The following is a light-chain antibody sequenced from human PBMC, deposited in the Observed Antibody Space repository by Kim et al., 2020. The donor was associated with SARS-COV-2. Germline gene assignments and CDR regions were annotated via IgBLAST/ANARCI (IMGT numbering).Light chain of an antibody. V-gene: IGKV3-20*01. CDR1: KSVSSNY. J-gene: IGKJ1*01. CDR3: QQYSSSPAT. CDR2: GAS. Sequence: SPGENAPRSCRASKSVSSNYLAWYQQKPGQAPRLLIYGASSRATGIPDRFSGSGSGTDFTLTITRLEPEDFAVYYCQQYSSSPATFGQGTKVDIK.